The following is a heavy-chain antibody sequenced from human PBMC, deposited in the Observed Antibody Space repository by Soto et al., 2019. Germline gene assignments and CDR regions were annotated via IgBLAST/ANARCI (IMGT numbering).Heavy chain of an antibody. Sequence: ASVKVSCKASGYTFTGYYMHWVRQAPGQGLEWMGWINPNSGGTNYAQKFQGWVTMTRDTSISTAYMELSRLRSDDTAVYYCAVTMVRGARSPYYYGRDVWGQGTTVTVSS. CDR1: GYTFTGYY. V-gene: IGHV1-2*04. D-gene: IGHD3-10*01. CDR2: INPNSGGT. J-gene: IGHJ6*02. CDR3: AVTMVRGARSPYYYGRDV.